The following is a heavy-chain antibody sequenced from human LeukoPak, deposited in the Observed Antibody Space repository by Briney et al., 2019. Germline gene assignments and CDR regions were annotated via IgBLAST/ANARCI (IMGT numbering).Heavy chain of an antibody. Sequence: GGSLRLSCAASGFTFSSYSMNWVRQAPGKGLEWVSSISSSSSYIYYADSVKGRFTISRDNAKDSLYLQMNSLRAEDTAVYYRARDPAAYYFDYWGQGTLVTVSS. CDR2: ISSSSSYI. J-gene: IGHJ4*02. CDR3: ARDPAAYYFDY. V-gene: IGHV3-21*01. D-gene: IGHD2-15*01. CDR1: GFTFSSYS.